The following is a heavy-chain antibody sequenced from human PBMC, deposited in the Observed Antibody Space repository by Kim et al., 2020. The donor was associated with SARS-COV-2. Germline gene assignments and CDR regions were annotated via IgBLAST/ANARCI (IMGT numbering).Heavy chain of an antibody. CDR3: ARDYGYDILTGYYPFDY. J-gene: IGHJ4*02. V-gene: IGHV3-48*03. D-gene: IGHD3-9*01. Sequence: KGRVTNSRDNAKNALYLQMNSLRAEETAVYYCARDYGYDILTGYYPFDYWGQGTLVTVSS.